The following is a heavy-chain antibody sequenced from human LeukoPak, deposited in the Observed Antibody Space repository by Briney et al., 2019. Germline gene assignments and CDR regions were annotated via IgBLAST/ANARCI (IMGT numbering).Heavy chain of an antibody. V-gene: IGHV3-7*01. Sequence: GGSLRLSCAASGFSFSSYWMSWVRQAPGKGLEWVAYIKKTGSETYYVDSVKGRFTITRDNTRNSLFLQMYSLRAEDTAVYFCAREDGYCSGGNCYSYFDSWGQGTLVTVSS. D-gene: IGHD2-15*01. CDR3: AREDGYCSGGNCYSYFDS. J-gene: IGHJ4*02. CDR1: GFSFSSYW. CDR2: IKKTGSET.